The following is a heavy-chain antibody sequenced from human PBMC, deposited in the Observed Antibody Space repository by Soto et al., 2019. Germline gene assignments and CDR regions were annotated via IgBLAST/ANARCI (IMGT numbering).Heavy chain of an antibody. CDR3: ARAPRYYYYYMDV. J-gene: IGHJ6*03. CDR1: GGSFSGNY. V-gene: IGHV4-34*01. CDR2: INHSGST. Sequence: SETLSLTCAVYGGSFSGNYCTWIRQPPGKGLEWIGEINHSGSTNYNPSLKSRVTISVDTSKNQFSLKLSSVTAADTAVYYCARAPRYYYYYMDVWGKGTTVTVSS.